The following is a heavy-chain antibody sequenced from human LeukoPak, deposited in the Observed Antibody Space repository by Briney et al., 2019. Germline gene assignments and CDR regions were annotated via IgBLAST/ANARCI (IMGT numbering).Heavy chain of an antibody. CDR1: GFTFSSYW. CDR2: INSDGSST. D-gene: IGHD6-13*01. V-gene: IGHV3-74*01. CDR3: ARAARGAAAGTVEFDY. Sequence: PGGSLRLSCAASGFTFSSYWMHWVRQAPGKALVWVSRINSDGSSTSYADSVKGRFTISRDNAKNTLYLQMNSLRAEDTAVYYCARAARGAAAGTVEFDYWGQGTLVTVSS. J-gene: IGHJ4*02.